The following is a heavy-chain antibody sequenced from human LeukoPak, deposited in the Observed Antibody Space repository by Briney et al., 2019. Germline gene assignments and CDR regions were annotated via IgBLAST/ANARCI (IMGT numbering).Heavy chain of an antibody. D-gene: IGHD6-19*01. Sequence: GGSLRLSCAASGFTVSSNYMSWVRQAPGKGLEWVSAISGSGGGTYYADSVKGRFTISRDNSKNTLYLQMNSLRAEDTAVYYCAKLISSGEDYWGQGTLVTVSS. CDR1: GFTVSSNY. CDR3: AKLISSGEDY. CDR2: ISGSGGGT. J-gene: IGHJ4*02. V-gene: IGHV3-23*01.